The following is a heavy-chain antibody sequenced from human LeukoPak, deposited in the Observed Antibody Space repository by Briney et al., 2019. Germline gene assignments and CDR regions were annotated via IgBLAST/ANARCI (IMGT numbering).Heavy chain of an antibody. V-gene: IGHV3-30*02. CDR3: ATSLYCSSASCPFDD. CDR1: GFTFSSYP. Sequence: GGSLRLSCAASGFTFSSYPMSWVRQAPGKGLQWVAFVRYDESDIYYADSVKGRFTISRDNSKNTLYLQMNSLRPEDTAVYYCATSLYCSSASCPFDDWGQGTLVTVSS. D-gene: IGHD2-2*01. J-gene: IGHJ4*02. CDR2: VRYDESDI.